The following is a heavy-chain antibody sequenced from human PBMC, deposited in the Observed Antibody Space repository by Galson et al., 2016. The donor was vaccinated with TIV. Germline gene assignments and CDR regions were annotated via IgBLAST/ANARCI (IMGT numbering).Heavy chain of an antibody. J-gene: IGHJ5*01. CDR1: GFTFSNYA. CDR3: AKDREMYIAATGASDS. D-gene: IGHD6-13*01. CDR2: VSGSGGST. V-gene: IGHV3-23*01. Sequence: SLRLSCAASGFTFSNYAMNWVRQGPGKGLEWVSVVSGSGGSTYYADSVKGRFTVSRDNSKNTLYLQMNSLRAEDTAIYYCAKDREMYIAATGASDSWGRGTPVTVSS.